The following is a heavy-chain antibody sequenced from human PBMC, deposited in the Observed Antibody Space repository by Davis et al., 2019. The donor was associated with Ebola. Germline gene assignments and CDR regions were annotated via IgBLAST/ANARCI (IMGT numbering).Heavy chain of an antibody. Sequence: SETLSLTCTLPGGSISSYYWGWIRQPPWKGLEWIREIYHSGSTYYNPSLKSRVTISVDTSKNQFSLKLSSVTAADTAVYYCARADYGGNSEYFQHWGQGTLVTVSS. V-gene: IGHV4-59*06. D-gene: IGHD4-23*01. CDR1: GGSISSYY. J-gene: IGHJ1*01. CDR2: IYHSGST. CDR3: ARADYGGNSEYFQH.